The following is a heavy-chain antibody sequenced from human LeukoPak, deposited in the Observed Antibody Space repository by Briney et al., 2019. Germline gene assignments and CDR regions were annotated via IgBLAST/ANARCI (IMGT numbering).Heavy chain of an antibody. CDR1: GYTFMSHG. D-gene: IGHD3-16*01. V-gene: IGHV1-18*01. Sequence: ASVKVSCKAYGYTFMSHGISWVRQAPGQGLEWMGWTSGDSSNTNYAQRLQGRVTMTTDTSTTTAYMELRSLRSDDTAVYYCARATGTWGHDGFDIWGQGTMVTVSS. CDR2: TSGDSSNT. CDR3: ARATGTWGHDGFDI. J-gene: IGHJ3*02.